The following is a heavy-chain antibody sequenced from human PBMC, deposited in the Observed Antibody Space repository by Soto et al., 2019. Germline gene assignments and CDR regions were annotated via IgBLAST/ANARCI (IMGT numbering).Heavy chain of an antibody. V-gene: IGHV3-33*01. CDR2: MWFDGSKK. D-gene: IGHD3-22*01. J-gene: IGHJ6*02. Sequence: GGSLRLSCVASGFSVSDFDIHWVRQAPGKGLEWMAVMWFDGSKKYYADSVKGRFAISRDISKNTIYLQTNSLRAEDTAVFFCARGPKRGSSGSRTKTTFYYYAMDVWGQGTTVTVSS. CDR3: ARGPKRGSSGSRTKTTFYYYAMDV. CDR1: GFSVSDFD.